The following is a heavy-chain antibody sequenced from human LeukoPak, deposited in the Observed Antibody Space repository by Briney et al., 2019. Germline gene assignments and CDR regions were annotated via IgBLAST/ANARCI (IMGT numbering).Heavy chain of an antibody. V-gene: IGHV1-2*04. CDR1: GYTFTGYY. CDR3: ARGGEEGATPPYY. Sequence: ASVKVSCKASGYTFTGYYMHWVRQAPGQGLEWMGWINPNSGGTNYAQKFQGWVTMTRDTSISTAYMELSRLRSDDTAVYYCARGGEEGATPPYYWGQGTQVTVSS. J-gene: IGHJ4*02. CDR2: INPNSGGT. D-gene: IGHD1-26*01.